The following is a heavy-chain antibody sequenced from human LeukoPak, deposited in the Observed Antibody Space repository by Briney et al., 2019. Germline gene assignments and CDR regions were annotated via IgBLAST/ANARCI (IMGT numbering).Heavy chain of an antibody. J-gene: IGHJ4*02. D-gene: IGHD3-22*01. Sequence: GGSLRLSCAASGFTFSSYAMHWVRQAPGKGLERVAVISYDGSNKYYADSVKGRFTISRDNSKNTLYLQMNSLRAEDTAVYYCARALRWGYSPLDYWGQGTLVTVSS. CDR2: ISYDGSNK. CDR3: ARALRWGYSPLDY. V-gene: IGHV3-30-3*01. CDR1: GFTFSSYA.